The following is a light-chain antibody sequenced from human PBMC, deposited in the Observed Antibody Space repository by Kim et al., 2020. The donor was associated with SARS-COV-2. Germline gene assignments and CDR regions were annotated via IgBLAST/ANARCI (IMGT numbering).Light chain of an antibody. CDR1: RSDIGGYNY. V-gene: IGLV2-14*03. CDR3: ISYTTNGPHWV. J-gene: IGLJ3*02. CDR2: DVT. Sequence: QSALTQPASVSGSPGQSIIISCTGTRSDIGGYNYVSWYQQHPGKAPKLVIYDVTNRPSGFSDRFSGSKSGNTASLTISGLQAEDEAVYYCISYTTNGPHWVFGGGTKLTVL.